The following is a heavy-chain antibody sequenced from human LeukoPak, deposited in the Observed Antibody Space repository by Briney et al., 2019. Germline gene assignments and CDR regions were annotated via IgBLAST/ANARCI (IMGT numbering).Heavy chain of an antibody. CDR2: IRYDGSNK. CDR3: AKDRGDIVVVPAPTGV. J-gene: IGHJ4*02. D-gene: IGHD2-2*01. V-gene: IGHV3-30*02. CDR1: GFTYSSYG. Sequence: GGSLRLSCAASGFTYSSYGMHWVRQAPGKGLAWVAFIRYDGSNKHYADSVKGRFTISRDNSKNTLYLQINSLSAEDTAVYYCAKDRGDIVVVPAPTGVWGQGTLVTVSS.